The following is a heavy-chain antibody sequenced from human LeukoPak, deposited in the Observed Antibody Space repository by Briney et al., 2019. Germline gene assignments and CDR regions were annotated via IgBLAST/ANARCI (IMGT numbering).Heavy chain of an antibody. CDR3: ARGAWIQLRPLLDY. D-gene: IGHD5-18*01. CDR1: GYTFTSYA. CDR2: INAGNGNT. J-gene: IGHJ4*02. V-gene: IGHV1-3*03. Sequence: ASVKVSCKASGYTFTSYAMHWVRQAPGQRLEWMGWINAGNGNTKYSQEFQGRVTITRDTSASTAYMELSSLRSEDMAVYYCARGAWIQLRPLLDYWGQGTLVTVSS.